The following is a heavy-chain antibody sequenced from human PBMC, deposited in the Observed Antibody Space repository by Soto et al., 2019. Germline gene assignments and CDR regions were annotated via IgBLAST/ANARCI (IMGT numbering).Heavy chain of an antibody. V-gene: IGHV4-4*02. CDR1: GVSMSSGNW. CDR2: IFHDGTA. Sequence: SETLSVPCSVSGVSMSSGNWWTWVRQTPQRGLEYIGEIFHDGTANYYPSFERRVAISVDTSKNQFSLKLTSVTAADTAIYFCARLVYDTRLNYMYFDFWGQGALVTVSS. J-gene: IGHJ4*02. D-gene: IGHD2-8*01. CDR3: ARLVYDTRLNYMYFDF.